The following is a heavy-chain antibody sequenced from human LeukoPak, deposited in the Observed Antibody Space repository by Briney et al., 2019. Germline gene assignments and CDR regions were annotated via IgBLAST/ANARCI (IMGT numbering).Heavy chain of an antibody. J-gene: IGHJ4*02. CDR1: GFTFGGYG. V-gene: IGHV3-33*01. CDR3: TRYNNDHFDY. CDR2: IAYDGSRA. Sequence: GGSLRLSCAGSGFTFGGYGMHWFPETPGKGLEWVAVIAYDGSRAFYADSVKGRFTISRDNSENTMSVQMDDLRAEDTAVYYCTRYNNDHFDYWGQGTLVTVSS. D-gene: IGHD1-14*01.